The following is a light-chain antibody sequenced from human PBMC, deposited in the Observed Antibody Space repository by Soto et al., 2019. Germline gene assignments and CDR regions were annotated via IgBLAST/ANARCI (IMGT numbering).Light chain of an antibody. V-gene: IGKV2-30*01. J-gene: IGKJ4*01. CDR2: NVS. CDR3: IQGTHWPPT. Sequence: VVMTQSPLSLPVTLGQPASISCRSSQSLVSSDGNTYLNWFQQRPGHSPRRLIYNVSNRDSGVTDRFSGSGSGILFTLKISMLESQHVSVYYFIQGTHWPPTFCGRTKLDIK. CDR1: QSLVSSDGNTY.